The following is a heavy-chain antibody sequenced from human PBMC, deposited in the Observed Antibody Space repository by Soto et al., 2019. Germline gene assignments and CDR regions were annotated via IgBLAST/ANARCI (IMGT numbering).Heavy chain of an antibody. CDR3: ARERFIEGFRSWYWFDP. V-gene: IGHV1-69*13. CDR2: IIPIFGTA. Sequence: SVKVSCKASGGTFSSYAISWVRQAPGQGLEWMGGIIPIFGTANYAQKFQGRVTITADESTSTAYMELSSLRSEDTAVYYCARERFIEGFRSWYWFDPWGQGTLVTVSS. CDR1: GGTFSSYA. D-gene: IGHD6-13*01. J-gene: IGHJ5*02.